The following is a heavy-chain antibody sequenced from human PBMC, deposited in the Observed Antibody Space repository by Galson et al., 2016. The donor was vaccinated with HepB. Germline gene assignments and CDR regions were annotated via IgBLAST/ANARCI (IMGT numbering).Heavy chain of an antibody. CDR1: GITFSNAY. D-gene: IGHD2-15*01. Sequence: SLRLSCAASGITFSNAYMGWVRQAPGKGLEWVGRIKRKTDGGTTYYAAPVKGRFTISRADSKNTLYLQMNSLNTEDTALYYCTTGSCSGVGCYSFNYWGQGTLVTVSS. J-gene: IGHJ4*02. CDR3: TTGSCSGVGCYSFNY. CDR2: IKRKTDGGTT. V-gene: IGHV3-15*01.